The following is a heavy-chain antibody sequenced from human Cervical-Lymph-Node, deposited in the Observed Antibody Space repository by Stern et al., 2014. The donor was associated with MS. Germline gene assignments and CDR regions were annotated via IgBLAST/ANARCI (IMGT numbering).Heavy chain of an antibody. CDR1: GYTFTDFY. V-gene: IGHV1-2*06. D-gene: IGHD5-24*01. CDR2: IDPNSGGT. CDR3: ARGRRDGYNFGTLDF. J-gene: IGHJ4*02. Sequence: QVQLVQSGAEMKKPGASVKISCKASGYTFTDFYIHWVRQAPGQGLEWMGRIDPNSGGTNYAQKFRGRVTLTWDTSITTASMELSRLRSDDTAVYYCARGRRDGYNFGTLDFWGQGTLVTVSS.